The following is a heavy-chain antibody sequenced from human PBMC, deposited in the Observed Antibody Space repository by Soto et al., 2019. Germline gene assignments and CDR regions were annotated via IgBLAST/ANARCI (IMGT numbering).Heavy chain of an antibody. J-gene: IGHJ4*02. V-gene: IGHV4-34*01. CDR3: ARGSYYYDSSGYYHY. D-gene: IGHD3-22*01. CDR2: INHSGST. CDR1: GGSFSGYY. Sequence: SETLSLTCAVYGGSFSGYYWSWIRQPPGKGLEWIGEINHSGSTNYNPSLKSRVTISVDTSKNQFSLKLSSVTAADTAVDYCARGSYYYDSSGYYHYWGQETLVTVSS.